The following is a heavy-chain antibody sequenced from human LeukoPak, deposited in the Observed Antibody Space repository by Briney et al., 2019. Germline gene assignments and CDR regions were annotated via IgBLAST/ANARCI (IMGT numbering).Heavy chain of an antibody. J-gene: IGHJ4*02. D-gene: IGHD5-24*01. CDR2: ISGSGGST. Sequence: GGSLRLSCAASGFTFSSYAMSWVRQAPGKGLEWVSAISGSGGSTYYADSVKGRFTISRDQSKNTHYLQMNRLRAEDTAVYYCARYPHGYNSPFFDYWGQGTLVTVSS. CDR3: ARYPHGYNSPFFDY. CDR1: GFTFSSYA. V-gene: IGHV3-23*01.